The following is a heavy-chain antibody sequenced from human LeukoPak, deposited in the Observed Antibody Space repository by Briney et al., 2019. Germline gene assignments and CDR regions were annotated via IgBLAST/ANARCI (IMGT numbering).Heavy chain of an antibody. CDR3: ARTPYSSGWYAAFDI. CDR2: IYTGDSDT. D-gene: IGHD6-19*01. V-gene: IGHV5-51*01. Sequence: GESLKISCKGSGYSFTSYWIGWVRQMPGKGLEWMGIIYTGDSDTRYSPSFQGQVTISADKSISTAYLQWSSLKASDTAMYYCARTPYSSGWYAAFDIWGQGTMVTVSS. J-gene: IGHJ3*02. CDR1: GYSFTSYW.